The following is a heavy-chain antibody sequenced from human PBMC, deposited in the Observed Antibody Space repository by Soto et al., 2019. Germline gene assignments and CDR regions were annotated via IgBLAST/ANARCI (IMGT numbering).Heavy chain of an antibody. CDR3: ARQSADWNYEINY. CDR2: IYYSGST. Sequence: QVQLQESGPGLVKPSQTLSLTCTVSGGSISSGGYYWSWIRQHPGKGLEWIGYIYYSGSTYYNPSLKSRVTITVDTSKNQFSLKLSSVTAADTAVYYCARQSADWNYEINYWGQGTLVTVSS. V-gene: IGHV4-31*03. CDR1: GGSISSGGYY. J-gene: IGHJ4*02. D-gene: IGHD1-7*01.